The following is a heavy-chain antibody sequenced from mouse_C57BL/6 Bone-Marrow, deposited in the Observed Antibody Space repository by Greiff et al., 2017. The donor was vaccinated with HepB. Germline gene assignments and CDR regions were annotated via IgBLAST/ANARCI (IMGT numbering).Heavy chain of an antibody. J-gene: IGHJ1*03. D-gene: IGHD1-1*01. CDR1: GFTFSDYY. CDR3: ARFYGSSLYWYFDV. V-gene: IGHV5-16*01. CDR2: INYDGSST. Sequence: EVHLVESEGGLVQPGSSMKLSCTASGFTFSDYYMAWVRQVPEKGLEWVANINYDGSSTYYLDSLKSRFIISRGNAKNIRYLQMSSLKSEDTAAYYWARFYGSSLYWYFDVWGTGTTVTVSS.